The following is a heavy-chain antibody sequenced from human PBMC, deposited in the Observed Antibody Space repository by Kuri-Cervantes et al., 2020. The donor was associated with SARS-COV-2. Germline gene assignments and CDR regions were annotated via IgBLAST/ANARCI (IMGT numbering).Heavy chain of an antibody. CDR3: ARAYGSGNYRLDY. D-gene: IGHD3-10*01. CDR2: IDWDDDK. Sequence: SGPTLAKPTQTLTLTCTFSGFSLSTSGMCVSWIRQPPGKALEWLARIDWDDDKYYCTSLTTRLTVSKDTSRNQVVLTMTNMDPADTATYYCARAYGSGNYRLDYWGQGTLVTVSS. J-gene: IGHJ4*02. CDR1: GFSLSTSGMC. V-gene: IGHV2-70*11.